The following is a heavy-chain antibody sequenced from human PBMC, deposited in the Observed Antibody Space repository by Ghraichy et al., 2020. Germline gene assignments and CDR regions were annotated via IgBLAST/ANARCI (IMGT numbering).Heavy chain of an antibody. CDR1: GGPISSYY. V-gene: IGHV4-59*01. CDR2: IYYSGST. Sequence: SETLSLTCTVSGGPISSYYWSWIRQPPGKGLEWIGYIYYSGSTNYNPSLKSRVTISVDTSKNQFSLKLSSVTAADTAVYDCARIVYSSSWPYYYYYMDVWGKATTVTVSS. CDR3: ARIVYSSSWPYYYYYMDV. D-gene: IGHD6-13*01. J-gene: IGHJ6*03.